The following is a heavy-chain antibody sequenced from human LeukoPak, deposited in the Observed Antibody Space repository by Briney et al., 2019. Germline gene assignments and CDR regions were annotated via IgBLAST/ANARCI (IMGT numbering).Heavy chain of an antibody. Sequence: PGGSLRLSCAASGFTFSSYEMNWVRQAPGKGLEWVSSISSSSSYIYYADSVKGRFTISRDNAKNSLYLQMNSLRAEDTAVYYCAISPVWGSYRIFGLDYWGQGTLVTVSS. V-gene: IGHV3-21*01. J-gene: IGHJ4*02. CDR1: GFTFSSYE. D-gene: IGHD3-16*02. CDR3: AISPVWGSYRIFGLDY. CDR2: ISSSSSYI.